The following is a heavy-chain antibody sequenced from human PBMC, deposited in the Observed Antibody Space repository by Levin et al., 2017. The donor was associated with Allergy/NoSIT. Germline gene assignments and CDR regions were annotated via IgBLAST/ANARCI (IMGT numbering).Heavy chain of an antibody. Sequence: SETLSLTCTVSGGSISSYYWSWIRQPPGKGLEWIGYIYYSGSTNYNPSLKSRVTISVDTSKNQFSLKLSSVTAADTAVYYCASEYYYGSGSYGSFDYWGQGTLVTVSS. J-gene: IGHJ4*02. CDR2: IYYSGST. D-gene: IGHD3-10*01. CDR3: ASEYYYGSGSYGSFDY. CDR1: GGSISSYY. V-gene: IGHV4-59*08.